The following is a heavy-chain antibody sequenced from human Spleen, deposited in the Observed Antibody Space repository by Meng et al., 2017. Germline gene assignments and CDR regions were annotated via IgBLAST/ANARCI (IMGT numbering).Heavy chain of an antibody. CDR2: LSGGGFTT. J-gene: IGHJ4*02. CDR1: RFTFHSYA. V-gene: IGHV3-23*01. D-gene: IGHD3-10*01. Sequence: GESLKISCAASRFTFHSYAMSWVRHAPGKGLEWVSALSGGGFTTYYADSVKGRFAISRHNSRNTLYLQMNILRPEDTALYYCAKYSYGLGDYLDYWGQGALVTVSS. CDR3: AKYSYGLGDYLDY.